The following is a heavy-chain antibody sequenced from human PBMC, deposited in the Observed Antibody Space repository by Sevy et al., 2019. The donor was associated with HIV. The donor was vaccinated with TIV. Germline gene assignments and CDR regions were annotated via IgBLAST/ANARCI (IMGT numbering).Heavy chain of an antibody. CDR1: GFTFSSYW. CDR2: INSDGSST. D-gene: IGHD3-10*01. CDR3: ARSGSGSGSYYNPKNYYYYYMDV. V-gene: IGHV3-74*01. Sequence: GGSLRLSCAASGFTFSSYWMHWVRQAPGKGLVWVSRINSDGSSTSYADSVKGRFTISRDNAKNTLYLQMNSLRAEDTAEYYCARSGSGSGSYYNPKNYYYYYMDVWGKGTTVTVSS. J-gene: IGHJ6*03.